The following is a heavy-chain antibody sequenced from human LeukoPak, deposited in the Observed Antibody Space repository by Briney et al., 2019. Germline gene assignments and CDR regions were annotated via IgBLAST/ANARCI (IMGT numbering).Heavy chain of an antibody. V-gene: IGHV4-30-2*05. CDR1: GGSISSGVYS. CDR3: ARSRPIVVVPAAMTEPYRSYNWFDP. CDR2: IYYSGST. D-gene: IGHD2-2*01. Sequence: SETLSLTCAVSGGSISSGVYSWSWIRQPPGKGLEWIGYIYYSGSTYYNPSLKSRVTISVDTSKNQFSLKLSSVTAADTAVYYCARSRPIVVVPAAMTEPYRSYNWFDPWGQGTLVTVSS. J-gene: IGHJ5*02.